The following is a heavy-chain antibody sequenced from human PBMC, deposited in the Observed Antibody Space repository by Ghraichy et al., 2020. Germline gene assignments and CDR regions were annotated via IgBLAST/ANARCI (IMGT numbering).Heavy chain of an antibody. CDR2: IKKDGSEK. V-gene: IGHV3-7*01. CDR3: ARDLGGGWYFDN. CDR1: GFIFSGYW. J-gene: IGHJ4*02. D-gene: IGHD6-19*01. Sequence: GESLNISCAASGFIFSGYWMSWVRQAQRKGPEWVANIKKDGSEKYYVDSVKGRFTISRDNAKNSLYLQMNSLRAEDTAVYYCARDLGGGWYFDNWGQGALVTVSS.